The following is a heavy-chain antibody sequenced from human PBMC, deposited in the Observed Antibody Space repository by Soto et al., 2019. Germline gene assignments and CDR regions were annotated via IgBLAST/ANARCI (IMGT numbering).Heavy chain of an antibody. CDR2: ISGSGGST. CDR3: AKDGGYDYWRNWFDP. J-gene: IGHJ5*02. Sequence: EVQLLESGGGLVQPGGSLRLSCAASGFTFSSYAMSWVRQAPGKGLEWVSAISGSGGSTYYADSVKGRFTISRDNSKNTLYVQMNSLRAEDTAVYYCAKDGGYDYWRNWFDPWGQGTLVTVSS. V-gene: IGHV3-23*01. D-gene: IGHD5-12*01. CDR1: GFTFSSYA.